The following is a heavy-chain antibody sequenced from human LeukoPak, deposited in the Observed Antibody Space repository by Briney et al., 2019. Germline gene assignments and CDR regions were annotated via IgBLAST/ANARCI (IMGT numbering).Heavy chain of an antibody. Sequence: SVKVSCKASGGTFSSYAISWVRQAPGQGLEWMGGIIPIFGTANYAQKFQGRVTITADKSTSTAYMELSSLRSEDTAVYYCARGSSWYRIDAFDIWGQGTMVTVSS. D-gene: IGHD6-13*01. V-gene: IGHV1-69*06. CDR2: IIPIFGTA. CDR3: ARGSSWYRIDAFDI. CDR1: GGTFSSYA. J-gene: IGHJ3*02.